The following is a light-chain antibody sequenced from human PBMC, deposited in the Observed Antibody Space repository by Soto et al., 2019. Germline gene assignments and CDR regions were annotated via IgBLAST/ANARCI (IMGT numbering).Light chain of an antibody. CDR2: TAS. Sequence: DIQMTQSPSSLSASVGDRVTITCRASQSTSSYLNWYQQKPGKAPKLLIYTASSLQSGVPSRFSGSGSVTDFTLTISSLQPEEFATYYCQQSYSTRRSFGQGTKVEIK. CDR3: QQSYSTRRS. J-gene: IGKJ1*01. CDR1: QSTSSY. V-gene: IGKV1-39*01.